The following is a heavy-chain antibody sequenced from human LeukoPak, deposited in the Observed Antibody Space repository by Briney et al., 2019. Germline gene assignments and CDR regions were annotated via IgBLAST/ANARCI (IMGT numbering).Heavy chain of an antibody. Sequence: SETLSLTCTVSGGSVSRHYWNWIRQPAGKGLEWIGRFYNSGTTDYNPSLESRVTISIDRSENQFSLKLTSVTAADTAVYYCANSISMDFEYWGQGTLVTVSS. CDR2: FYNSGTT. CDR1: GGSVSRHY. CDR3: ANSISMDFEY. D-gene: IGHD2/OR15-2a*01. J-gene: IGHJ4*02. V-gene: IGHV4-4*07.